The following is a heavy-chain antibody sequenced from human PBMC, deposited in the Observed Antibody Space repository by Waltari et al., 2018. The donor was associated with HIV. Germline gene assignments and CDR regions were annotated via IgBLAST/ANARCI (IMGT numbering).Heavy chain of an antibody. V-gene: IGHV3-23*01. CDR3: ARGGWTRSSWFDP. D-gene: IGHD5-12*01. J-gene: IGHJ5*02. CDR1: GFSFSTYA. Sequence: EVHVLESGGGLVQPGGSLRLSCGVSGFSFSTYAMSWVRQGPGNGLVWSSVISDRGDNTYYAESVKVRFVISRDNSNNTLYLQLNSLRAEDTAVYHCARGGWTRSSWFDPWGQGTLVTVSS. CDR2: ISDRGDNT.